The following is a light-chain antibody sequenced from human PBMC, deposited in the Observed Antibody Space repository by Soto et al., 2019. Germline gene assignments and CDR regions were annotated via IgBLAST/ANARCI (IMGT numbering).Light chain of an antibody. CDR1: QVISNY. V-gene: IGKV1-27*01. CDR3: QKYDTVPFT. CDR2: AAS. Sequence: DIQMTQSPSSLSASVGDRVTITCRASQVISNYVAWYQQKPGKVPKLLISAASTLQSGVSSRFSGRGSGTDFTLTISSLQPEDVATYYCQKYDTVPFTFGPGTKVDFK. J-gene: IGKJ3*01.